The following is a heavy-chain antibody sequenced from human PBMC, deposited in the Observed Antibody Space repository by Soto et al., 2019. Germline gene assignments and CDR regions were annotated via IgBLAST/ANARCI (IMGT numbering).Heavy chain of an antibody. CDR1: GFSFRNYW. Sequence: PRLSCAASGFSFRNYWMHWVRQAPGKGLVWVSRISDYGRVNYADSVEGRFSISRDDAKSELYLQMSSLRLEDTAVYYCARGGLEPFDYLGQGALVTVS. D-gene: IGHD1-1*01. V-gene: IGHV3-74*01. CDR2: ISDYGRV. J-gene: IGHJ4*02. CDR3: ARGGLEPFDY.